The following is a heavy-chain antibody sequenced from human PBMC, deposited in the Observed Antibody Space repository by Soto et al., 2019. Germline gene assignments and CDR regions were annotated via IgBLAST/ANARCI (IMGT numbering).Heavy chain of an antibody. CDR2: IWYDGSNK. D-gene: IGHD3-10*01. CDR3: ARPHYYGSGSGDAFDI. V-gene: IGHV3-33*01. CDR1: GFTFSSYG. Sequence: GGSLRLSCAASGFTFSSYGMHWVRQAPGKGLEWVAVIWYDGSNKYYADSVKGRFTISRDNSKNTLYLQMNSLRAEDTAVYYCARPHYYGSGSGDAFDIWGQGTMVTVSS. J-gene: IGHJ3*02.